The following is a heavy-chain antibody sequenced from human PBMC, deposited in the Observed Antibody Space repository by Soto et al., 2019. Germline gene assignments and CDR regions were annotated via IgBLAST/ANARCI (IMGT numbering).Heavy chain of an antibody. CDR1: GFSFTTAGVA. D-gene: IGHD5-12*01. CDR3: AHSDGGYEIIYFDF. V-gene: IGHV2-5*01. CDR2: IYYNDDR. J-gene: IGHJ4*02. Sequence: SGPTLVNPTQTLTLTCTFSGFSFTTAGVAVGWIRQTPGGALEWLTLIYYNDDRRFSPSLKTRLTITGDTSKNQVVLSLTNVDPGDTATYFCAHSDGGYEIIYFDFWGQGIPVTVS.